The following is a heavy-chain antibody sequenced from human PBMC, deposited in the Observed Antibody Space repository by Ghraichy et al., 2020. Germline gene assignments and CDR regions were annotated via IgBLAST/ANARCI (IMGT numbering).Heavy chain of an antibody. CDR1: GFTFSSYS. Sequence: GGSLRLSCAASGFTFSSYSMNWVRQAPGKGLEWVSYISSSSSTIYYEDSVKGRFTISRDNAKNSLYLQMNSLRDEDTAVYYCARDQNMVLWSSPDAFDIWGQGTMVTVSS. CDR3: ARDQNMVLWSSPDAFDI. V-gene: IGHV3-48*02. CDR2: ISSSSSTI. J-gene: IGHJ3*02. D-gene: IGHD3-10*01.